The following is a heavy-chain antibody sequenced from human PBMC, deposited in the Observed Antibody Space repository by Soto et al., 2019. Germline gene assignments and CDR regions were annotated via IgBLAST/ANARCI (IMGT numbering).Heavy chain of an antibody. D-gene: IGHD1-26*01. CDR1: GFTFSSYA. CDR3: ARDRHFGGSYSDY. J-gene: IGHJ4*02. CDR2: ISYDGSNK. Sequence: GGSLRLSCAASGFTFSSYAMHWVRQAPGKGLEWVAVISYDGSNKYYADSVKGRFTISRDNSKNTLYLQMNSLRAEDTAVYYCARDRHFGGSYSDYWGQGTLVTVSS. V-gene: IGHV3-30-3*01.